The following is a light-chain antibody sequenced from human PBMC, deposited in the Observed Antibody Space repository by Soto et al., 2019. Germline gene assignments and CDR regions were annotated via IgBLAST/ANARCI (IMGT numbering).Light chain of an antibody. CDR3: SSYTSSSTQV. Sequence: QSALIQPASASGSPGQSITISCAGSSSDVGGYNYVSWYQQHPGKAPKLMIYEVSNRPSGVSNRFSGSKSGNTASLTISGLQAEDEADYYCSSYTSSSTQVFGTGTKVTVL. CDR2: EVS. V-gene: IGLV2-14*01. J-gene: IGLJ1*01. CDR1: SSDVGGYNY.